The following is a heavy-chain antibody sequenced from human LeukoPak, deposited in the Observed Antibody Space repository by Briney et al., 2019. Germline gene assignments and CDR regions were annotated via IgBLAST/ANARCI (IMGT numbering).Heavy chain of an antibody. CDR2: IYYSGST. CDR1: GGSISSSSYY. CDR3: ARGDARGYSYGHFHFDH. D-gene: IGHD5-18*01. V-gene: IGHV4-39*07. J-gene: IGHJ4*01. Sequence: SETLSLTCTVSGGSISSSSYYWGWIRQPPGKGLEWIGSIYYSGSTYYNPSLKSRVTVSVDTSKNQFSLKLSSVTAADTAVYYCARGDARGYSYGHFHFDHWGHGTLVTVSS.